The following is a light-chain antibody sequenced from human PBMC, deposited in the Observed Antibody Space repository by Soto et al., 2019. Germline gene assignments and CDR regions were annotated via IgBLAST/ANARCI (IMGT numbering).Light chain of an antibody. CDR1: QSIGTW. CDR3: QQYRSYAT. CDR2: KAS. V-gene: IGKV1-5*03. J-gene: IGKJ2*01. Sequence: DIQMTQSPSTLSASVGDRVTITCRASQSIGTWLAWYQQKPGKAPKLLIYKASSLETGVPSRFSGSGSGTEFTLTISSLQPDDLATYYCQQYRSYATFGQGTKLEIK.